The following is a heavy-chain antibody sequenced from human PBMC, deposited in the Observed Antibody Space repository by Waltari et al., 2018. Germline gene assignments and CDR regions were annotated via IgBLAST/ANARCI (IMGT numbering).Heavy chain of an antibody. V-gene: IGHV3-15*01. CDR3: TLXXAAGEDYXYYYGMDV. J-gene: IGHJ6*02. CDR1: GFTXXXAW. Sequence: EVQLVESGGGXVXPGGSLRLSCAASGFTXXXAWMSWXRQAPGKGLEWVGRIKSKTDGGTTDYAAPVKGRFTISRDDSKNTLYLQMXSLKTEDTAVYYCTLXXAAGEDYXYYYGMDVWGQGTXVXXSX. CDR2: IKSKTDGGTT. D-gene: IGHD6-13*01.